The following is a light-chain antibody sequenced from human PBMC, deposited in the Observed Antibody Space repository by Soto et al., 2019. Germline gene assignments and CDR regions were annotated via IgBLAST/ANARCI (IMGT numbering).Light chain of an antibody. CDR3: QQTYMVPYT. CDR1: QSVSTY. CDR2: GVS. Sequence: DIQMTQFPSSLSASAGERVTITCRASQSVSTYLSWYVQEPGSAPKLLIYGVSKLERGIAPRFTGSGLATEFTLTINSLQPEDFAVYFCQQTYMVPYTFGQGTKVEI. J-gene: IGKJ2*01. V-gene: IGKV1-39*01.